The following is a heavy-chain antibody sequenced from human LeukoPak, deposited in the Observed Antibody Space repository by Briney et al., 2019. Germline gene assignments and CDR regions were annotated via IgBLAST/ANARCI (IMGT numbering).Heavy chain of an antibody. J-gene: IGHJ6*04. CDR1: GFTFSSYW. D-gene: IGHD6-13*01. CDR3: ARDAIAAAGTYDMDV. V-gene: IGHV3-7*03. Sequence: GGSLSLSCAASGFTFSSYWMSWVRQAPGKGLEWVANIKQDGSEKYYVDSVKGRFTISRDNAKNSLYLQMNSLRAEDTAVYYCARDAIAAAGTYDMDVWGKGTTVTVSS. CDR2: IKQDGSEK.